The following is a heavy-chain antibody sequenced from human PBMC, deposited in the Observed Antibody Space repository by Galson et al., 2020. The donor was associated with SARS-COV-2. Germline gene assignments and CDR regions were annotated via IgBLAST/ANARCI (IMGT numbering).Heavy chain of an antibody. CDR3: ARMAEGNYYYGMDV. J-gene: IGHJ6*02. CDR2: ISYDGSNK. V-gene: IGHV3-30*03. CDR1: GFTFSSYG. Sequence: GESLKISCAASGFTFSSYGMPWVRQAPGKGLEWVAVISYDGSNKYYADSVKGRFTISRDNSKNTLYLQMNSLRAEDTAVYYCARMAEGNYYYGMDVWGQGTTVTVSS.